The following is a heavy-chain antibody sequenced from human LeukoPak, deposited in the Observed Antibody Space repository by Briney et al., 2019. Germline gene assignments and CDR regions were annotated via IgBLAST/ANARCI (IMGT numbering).Heavy chain of an antibody. J-gene: IGHJ6*03. V-gene: IGHV1-2*02. D-gene: IGHD2-15*01. Sequence: GASVKVSCKASGGTFSSYAISWVRQAPGQGLEWMGWINPSSGGTNYPQKFQGRVTMTRDTSLSTAYMELSGLRSDDTAVYYCARGVVAATFYYYMDVWDKGTTVTVSS. CDR2: INPSSGGT. CDR3: ARGVVAATFYYYMDV. CDR1: GGTFSSYA.